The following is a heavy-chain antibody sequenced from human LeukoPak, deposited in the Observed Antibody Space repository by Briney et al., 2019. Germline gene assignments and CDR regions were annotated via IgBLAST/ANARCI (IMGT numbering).Heavy chain of an antibody. Sequence: PGGSLRLSCAASGFTFSRYGMHWVRQAPGKGLEWVAVISYDGSNKYYADSVKGRFTISRDNSKNTLYLQMNSLRAEDTAVYYCAKDGPYSGSTESPFDYWGQGTLVTVSS. CDR1: GFTFSRYG. CDR2: ISYDGSNK. CDR3: AKDGPYSGSTESPFDY. V-gene: IGHV3-30*18. D-gene: IGHD1-26*01. J-gene: IGHJ4*02.